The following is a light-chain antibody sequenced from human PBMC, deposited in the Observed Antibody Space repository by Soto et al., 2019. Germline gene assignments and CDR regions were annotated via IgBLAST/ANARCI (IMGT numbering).Light chain of an antibody. CDR3: ASWDDSLNRVV. CDR2: AHN. J-gene: IGLJ2*01. Sequence: QSVLTQPPSASGTPGQRVTISCSGSSSNIGTNSVNWYQQLPGKAPRLLIYAHNHRPSGVPDRFSGSKSDTSASLAISGLQSADEADYYCASWDDSLNRVVFGGGTKLTVL. V-gene: IGLV1-44*01. CDR1: SSNIGTNS.